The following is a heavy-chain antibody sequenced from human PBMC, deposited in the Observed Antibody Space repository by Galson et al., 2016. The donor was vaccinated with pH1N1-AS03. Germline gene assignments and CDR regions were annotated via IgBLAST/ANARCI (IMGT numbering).Heavy chain of an antibody. CDR3: ARDRHHYDYIWGTYRYDWYFDL. CDR1: GFTFSSHG. J-gene: IGHJ2*01. D-gene: IGHD3-16*02. V-gene: IGHV3-33*01. Sequence: SLRLSCAASGFTFSSHGMHWVRQTPGKGLEWVAVIWHDGSETYYADSVKGRFTISRDNSRNTLYLQMNSLRAEDTAVYYCARDRHHYDYIWGTYRYDWYFDLWGRGTLVPVSS. CDR2: IWHDGSET.